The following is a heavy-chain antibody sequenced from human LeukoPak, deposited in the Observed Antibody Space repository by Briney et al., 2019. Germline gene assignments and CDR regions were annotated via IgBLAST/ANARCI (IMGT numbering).Heavy chain of an antibody. J-gene: IGHJ6*03. Sequence: GGSLRLSCAASGFTFSSYSMNWVRQAPGKGLEWVSAISGSGGSTYYADSVKGRFTISRDNSKNTLYLQMNSLRAEDTAVYYCATLYGSGSYTYTDYYYYYMDVWDQGTLVTVSS. V-gene: IGHV3-23*01. D-gene: IGHD3-10*01. CDR2: ISGSGGST. CDR1: GFTFSSYS. CDR3: ATLYGSGSYTYTDYYYYYMDV.